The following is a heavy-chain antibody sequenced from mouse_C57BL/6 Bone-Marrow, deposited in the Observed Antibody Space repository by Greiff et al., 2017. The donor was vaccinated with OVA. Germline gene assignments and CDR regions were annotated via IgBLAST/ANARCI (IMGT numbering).Heavy chain of an antibody. D-gene: IGHD2-3*01. CDR3: VRHDVYWDFDV. J-gene: IGHJ1*03. CDR1: GFSFNTYA. CDR2: IRSKSNNYAT. Sequence: EVKLQESGGGLVQPKGSLKLSCAASGFSFNTYAMNWVRQAPGKGLEWVARIRSKSNNYATYYADSVKDRFTISRDDSESMLYLQMNNLKTEDTAMYYCVRHDVYWDFDVWGTGTTVTVSS. V-gene: IGHV10-1*01.